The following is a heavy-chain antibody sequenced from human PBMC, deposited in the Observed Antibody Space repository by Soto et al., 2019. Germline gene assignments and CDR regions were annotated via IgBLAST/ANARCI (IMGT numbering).Heavy chain of an antibody. V-gene: IGHV3-11*05. D-gene: IGHD3-10*01. J-gene: IGHJ4*02. CDR2: ISGSTDYL. Sequence: QVQLVESGGGLVKPGGSLRLSCAASGFTFTDYYMSWLRQAPGQGLQWLSYISGSTDYLNYADSVKGRFTISRDNAKNLLYLQMTSLRADDTAVYYCARDLGLSSSNYFDFWGQGTLVTVSS. CDR1: GFTFTDYY. CDR3: ARDLGLSSSNYFDF.